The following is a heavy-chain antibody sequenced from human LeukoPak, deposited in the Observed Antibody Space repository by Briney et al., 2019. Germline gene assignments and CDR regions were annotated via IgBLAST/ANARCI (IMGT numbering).Heavy chain of an antibody. Sequence: ASVKVSCKASGYTFTSHDINWVRQATGQGLEWMGIISPNGGTTNYAQKFQDRVTMTRDTSTSTVYMELSSLRSEDTAVYYCARGYCTNGVCRTFDIWGQGTLVTVSS. CDR3: ARGYCTNGVCRTFDI. J-gene: IGHJ4*02. CDR2: ISPNGGTT. V-gene: IGHV1-46*01. D-gene: IGHD2-8*01. CDR1: GYTFTSHD.